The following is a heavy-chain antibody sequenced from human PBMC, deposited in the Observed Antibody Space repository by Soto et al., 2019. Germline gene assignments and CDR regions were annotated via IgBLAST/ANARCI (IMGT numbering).Heavy chain of an antibody. J-gene: IGHJ5*02. D-gene: IGHD2-15*01. V-gene: IGHV3-11*05. CDR1: GFTFSDHY. Sequence: VQLVESGGGLVKPGGSLRLSCAASGFTFSDHYMSWIRQAPGKGLEWVSYISSTGSYTNYADSVQGRFTISRDNAKNSVYLQMHSRRAEDTAVYYGAKANGGAAGWFDPWGQGTLVTVSS. CDR3: AKANGGAAGWFDP. CDR2: ISSTGSYT.